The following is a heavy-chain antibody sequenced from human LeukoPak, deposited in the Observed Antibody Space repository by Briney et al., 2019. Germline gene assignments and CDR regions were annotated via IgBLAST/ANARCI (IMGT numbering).Heavy chain of an antibody. J-gene: IGHJ3*02. CDR1: GGSISSYY. CDR3: AREVYSSGYYDHDAFDI. D-gene: IGHD3-22*01. CDR2: IYYSGST. V-gene: IGHV4-59*12. Sequence: SETLSLTCTVSGGSISSYYWSWIRQPPGKGLEWIGYIYYSGSTNYNPSLKSRVTISVDTSKNQFSLNLSSVTAADTAVYYCAREVYSSGYYDHDAFDIWGQGTMVTVSS.